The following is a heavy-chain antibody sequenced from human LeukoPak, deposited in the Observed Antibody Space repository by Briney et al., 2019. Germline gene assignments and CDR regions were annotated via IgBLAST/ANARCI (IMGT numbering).Heavy chain of an antibody. CDR2: IRYDGSNK. CDR1: GFTFSSYG. J-gene: IGHJ4*02. Sequence: GRSLRLSCAASGFTFSSYGMHWVRQAPGKGLEWVAFIRYDGSNKYYADSVKGRFTISRDNSKNTLYLQMNSLRAEDTAVYYCAKDLDYYGSGSYLPFDYWGQGTLVTVSS. D-gene: IGHD3-10*01. CDR3: AKDLDYYGSGSYLPFDY. V-gene: IGHV3-30*02.